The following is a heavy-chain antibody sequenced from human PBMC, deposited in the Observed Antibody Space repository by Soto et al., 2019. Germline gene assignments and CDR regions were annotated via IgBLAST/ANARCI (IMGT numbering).Heavy chain of an antibody. J-gene: IGHJ4*02. CDR3: AKDLRYGSGGAFDY. CDR2: ISWNSGSI. CDR1: GFTFDDYA. Sequence: EVQLVESGGGLVQPGRSLRLSCAASGFTFDDYAMHWVRQAPGKGLEWVSGISWNSGSIGYADSVKGRFTISRDNAKNSLYLQMNSLRAEDTALYYCAKDLRYGSGGAFDYWGQGTLVTVSS. D-gene: IGHD3-10*01. V-gene: IGHV3-9*01.